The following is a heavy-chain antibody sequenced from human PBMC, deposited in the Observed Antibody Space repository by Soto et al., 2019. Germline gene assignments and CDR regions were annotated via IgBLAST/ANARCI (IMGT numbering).Heavy chain of an antibody. V-gene: IGHV3-9*01. CDR1: GFTFDDYA. J-gene: IGHJ4*02. Sequence: EVQLVESGGALVQPGRSLRLSCAASGFTFDDYAMHWVRQAPGKGPEWVSGISWNSASIGYADSVKGRFTISRDNAKKSMYLQMNSLKDDVTAVYLCAKDFTTMVRMCDYWGQGTLVTVSS. CDR2: ISWNSASI. CDR3: AKDFTTMVRMCDY. D-gene: IGHD5-18*01.